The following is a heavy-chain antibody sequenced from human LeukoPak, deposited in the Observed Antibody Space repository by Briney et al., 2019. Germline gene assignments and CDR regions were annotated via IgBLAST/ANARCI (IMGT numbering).Heavy chain of an antibody. CDR2: IYTSGST. CDR3: ARSYDSSGSNWFDP. J-gene: IGHJ5*02. V-gene: IGHV4-4*07. D-gene: IGHD3-22*01. CDR1: GGSISSYY. Sequence: PSETLSLTCTVSGGSISSYYWSWIRQPAGKGLEWIGRIYTSGSTNYNPSLKSRVTMSVDTSKNQFSLKLSSVTAADTAVYYCARSYDSSGSNWFDPRGQGTLVTVSS.